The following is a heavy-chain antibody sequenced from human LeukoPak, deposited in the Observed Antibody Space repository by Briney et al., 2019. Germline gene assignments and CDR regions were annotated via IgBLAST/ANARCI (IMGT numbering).Heavy chain of an antibody. CDR2: ITRTGRI. CDR3: ARRSRFYDSSGYYYAELLDY. J-gene: IGHJ4*02. CDR1: GGSFSGYY. Sequence: SETLSLTCAVYGGSFSGYYWSWIRQPPEKGLDWIGEITRTGRINYNPALKSRVTISVDRSRNQFSLKLSSVTAADTAVYYCARRSRFYDSSGYYYAELLDYWGQGTLVTVSS. D-gene: IGHD3-22*01. V-gene: IGHV4-34*01.